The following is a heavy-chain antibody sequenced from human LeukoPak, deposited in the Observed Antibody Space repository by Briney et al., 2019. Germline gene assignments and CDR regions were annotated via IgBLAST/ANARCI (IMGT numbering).Heavy chain of an antibody. CDR1: GYSISSGYH. D-gene: IGHD7-27*01. CDR3: ARENWVFDY. Sequence: SETLSLTCVVSGYSISSGYHWGWIRQPAGKGLEWIGSVYRSGSTYYNPSLKSRVTISVDTSKNQISLKVRSVTAADTAVYYCARENWVFDYWGQGILVTVSS. J-gene: IGHJ4*02. V-gene: IGHV4-38-2*02. CDR2: VYRSGST.